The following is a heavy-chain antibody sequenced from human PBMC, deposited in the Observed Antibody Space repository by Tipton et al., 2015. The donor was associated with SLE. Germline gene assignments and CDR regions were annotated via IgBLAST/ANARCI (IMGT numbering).Heavy chain of an antibody. CDR3: ARVGSGGLTSLDYYYYMDV. CDR2: ISLSGDTT. CDR1: GFTFSSYA. Sequence: SLRLSCAASGFTFSSYAMNWVRQAPGKGLEWVSTISLSGDTTYYADSVKGRFTISRDNSENTLYLQMNSLRAEDTAVYYCARVGSGGLTSLDYYYYMDVWGEGTTVTVSS. J-gene: IGHJ6*03. D-gene: IGHD3-10*01. V-gene: IGHV3-23*01.